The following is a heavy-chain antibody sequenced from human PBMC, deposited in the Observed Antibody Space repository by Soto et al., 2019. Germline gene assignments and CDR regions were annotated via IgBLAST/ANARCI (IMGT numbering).Heavy chain of an antibody. CDR2: ISGDSAYT. D-gene: IGHD3-16*01. CDR3: ATNIRLDH. J-gene: IGHJ4*02. CDR1: RFTFSNYA. Sequence: EVQLLESGGGLVQPGGSLRLSCAASRFTFSNYAMNWVRQAPGKGLEWVAYISGDSAYTNYIDSVRGRFTISRDNAKNSLYLQLNSLRAEDTAVYYCATNIRLDHWGLGTLITVSS. V-gene: IGHV3-48*01.